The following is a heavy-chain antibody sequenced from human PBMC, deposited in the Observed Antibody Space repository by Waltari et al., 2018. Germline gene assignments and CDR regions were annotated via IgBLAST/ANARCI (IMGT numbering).Heavy chain of an antibody. J-gene: IGHJ4*02. Sequence: EVQLVESGGGLVKPGGSLRLSCAASGFNFRTYTMNWVRQAPGKDPEWVSSISSSSRFIYYADSMKGRFTISRDNAKNSLYLQMDSLRVEDTATYYCAREGSSWTPFDCWGQGTQVTVSS. CDR2: ISSSSRFI. D-gene: IGHD6-13*01. CDR1: GFNFRTYT. V-gene: IGHV3-21*01. CDR3: AREGSSWTPFDC.